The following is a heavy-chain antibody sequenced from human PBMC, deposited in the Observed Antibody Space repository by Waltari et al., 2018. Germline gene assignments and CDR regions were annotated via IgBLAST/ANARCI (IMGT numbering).Heavy chain of an antibody. Sequence: EVQLVESGGGLVQPGGSLSLSCAASGFTVSSNYMSWVRQAPGKGLEWVSVIYSGGSTYYADSVKGRFTISRDNSKNTLYLQMNSLRAEDTAVYYCARDDYGGNFFEYGMDVWGQGTTVTVSS. V-gene: IGHV3-66*02. J-gene: IGHJ6*02. CDR2: IYSGGST. D-gene: IGHD4-17*01. CDR1: GFTVSSNY. CDR3: ARDDYGGNFFEYGMDV.